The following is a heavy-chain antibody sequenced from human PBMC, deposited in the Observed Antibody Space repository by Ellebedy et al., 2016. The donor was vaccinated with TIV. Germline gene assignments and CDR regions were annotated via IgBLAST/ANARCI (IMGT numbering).Heavy chain of an antibody. J-gene: IGHJ4*02. CDR2: ITTSSSTI. CDR1: GFTFSNYS. V-gene: IGHV3-48*04. CDR3: SSDLAH. Sequence: GESLKISXAASGFTFSNYSMHWVRQAPGKGLEWVSYITTSSSTIYYADSVKGRFTISSDNAKNTLYLQMNSLRAEDTAVYYCSSDLAHWGQGTLVTVSS.